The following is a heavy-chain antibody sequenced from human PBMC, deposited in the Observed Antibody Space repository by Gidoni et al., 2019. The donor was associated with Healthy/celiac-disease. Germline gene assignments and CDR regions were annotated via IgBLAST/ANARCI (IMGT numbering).Heavy chain of an antibody. CDR2: IKSKTDGGTT. J-gene: IGHJ4*02. CDR3: SSWEPHSPPFDY. Sequence: EVQLVESGGGLVKPGGSLRLSCAASGFTFSNAWMSWVRQAPGKGLEWVGRIKSKTDGGTTDYAAPVKGRFTISRDDSKNTLYLQMNSLKTEDTAVYYCSSWEPHSPPFDYWGQGTLVTVSS. V-gene: IGHV3-15*01. CDR1: GFTFSNAW. D-gene: IGHD1-26*01.